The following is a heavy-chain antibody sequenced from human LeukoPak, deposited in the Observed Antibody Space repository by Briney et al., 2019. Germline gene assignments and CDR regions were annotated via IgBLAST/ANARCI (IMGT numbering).Heavy chain of an antibody. CDR3: ARLTKNAYDSSGGFDY. D-gene: IGHD3-22*01. J-gene: IGHJ4*02. CDR2: IKEDGSEK. CDR1: GITLSNYG. V-gene: IGHV3-7*01. Sequence: GGSLRLSCAVSGITLSNYGMTWVRQPPGKGLEWVANIKEDGSEKYYVDSVKGRFTISRDNAKNSLYLQMNSLRAEDTAVYYCARLTKNAYDSSGGFDYWGQGALVTVSS.